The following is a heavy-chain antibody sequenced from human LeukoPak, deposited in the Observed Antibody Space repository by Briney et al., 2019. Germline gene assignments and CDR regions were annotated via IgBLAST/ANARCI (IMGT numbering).Heavy chain of an antibody. J-gene: IGHJ6*02. V-gene: IGHV3-23*01. CDR1: GFTFSSCA. Sequence: GGSLRLSCAASGFTFSSCAMSWVRQAPGKGLEWVSAISGSGGSTYYADSVKGRFTISRDNSKNTLYLQMNSLRAEDTAVYYCAKDLPAAAAGTRYYYGMDVWGQGTTVTVSS. CDR2: ISGSGGST. CDR3: AKDLPAAAAGTRYYYGMDV. D-gene: IGHD6-13*01.